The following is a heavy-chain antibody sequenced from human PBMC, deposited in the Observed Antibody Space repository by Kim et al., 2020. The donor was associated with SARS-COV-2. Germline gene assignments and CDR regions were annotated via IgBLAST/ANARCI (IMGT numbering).Heavy chain of an antibody. CDR1: GGSISSSSYY. V-gene: IGHV4-39*01. D-gene: IGHD1-1*01. CDR2: IYYSGST. Sequence: SETLSLTCTVSGGSISSSSYYWGWIRQPPGKGLEWIGSIYYSGSTYYNPSLKSRVTISVDTSKNQFSLKLSSVTAADTAVYYCARWVRVLNFDYWGQGTLVTVSS. CDR3: ARWVRVLNFDY. J-gene: IGHJ4*02.